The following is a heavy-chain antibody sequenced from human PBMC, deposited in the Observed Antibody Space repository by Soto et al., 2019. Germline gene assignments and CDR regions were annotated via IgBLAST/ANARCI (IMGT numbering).Heavy chain of an antibody. CDR1: GGSISSSSYY. CDR3: ARLLGGKLVLRGNFDY. J-gene: IGHJ4*02. CDR2: IYYSGST. Sequence: PSETLSLTCTVSGGSISSSSYYWGWIRQPPEKGLEWIGSIYYSGSTYYNPSLKSRVTISVDTSKNQFSLKLSSVTAADTAVYYCARLLGGKLVLRGNFDYWGQGTLVTVSS. D-gene: IGHD6-13*01. V-gene: IGHV4-39*01.